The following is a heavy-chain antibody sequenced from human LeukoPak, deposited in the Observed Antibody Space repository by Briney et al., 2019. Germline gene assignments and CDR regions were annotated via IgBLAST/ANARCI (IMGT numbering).Heavy chain of an antibody. CDR3: ATLSYDVWTGINWFDP. CDR2: IRTSGDT. D-gene: IGHD3-3*01. V-gene: IGHV3-23*01. J-gene: IGHJ5*02. CDR1: GFFFSSYA. Sequence: GGSLRVSCAASGFFFSSYAISWVRQAPGKRLEWVSGIRTSGDTFYADSVKGRFTISRDISKNTVYLQMNSLRAEDSAVYYCATLSYDVWTGINWFDPWGQGTLVTVSS.